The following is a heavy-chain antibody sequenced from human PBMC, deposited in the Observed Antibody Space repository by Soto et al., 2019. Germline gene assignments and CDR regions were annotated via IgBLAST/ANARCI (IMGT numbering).Heavy chain of an antibody. CDR1: GDSFSSYF. CDR2: VYYSGST. Sequence: QVQLQQSGPGLVKPSETLSLTCTVSGDSFSSYFWTWIRQPPGKGLEWIGYVYYSGSTNYNPPLKSRVTISIDTSKNQFSLKLRSVTAADTAVYYCARTLQVASAGWFDPWGQGTLVTVAS. D-gene: IGHD6-25*01. V-gene: IGHV4-59*01. CDR3: ARTLQVASAGWFDP. J-gene: IGHJ5*02.